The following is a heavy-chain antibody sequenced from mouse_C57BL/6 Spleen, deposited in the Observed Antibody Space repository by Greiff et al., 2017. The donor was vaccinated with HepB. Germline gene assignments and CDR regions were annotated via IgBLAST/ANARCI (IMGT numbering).Heavy chain of an antibody. Sequence: QVQLQQPGAELVKPGASVKLSCKASGYTFTSYWMQWVKQRPGQGLEWIGEFDPSDSYTNYNQKFKGKATLTVDTSSSTAYMQLSSLTSEDSAVYYCARDYGNLDYWGQGTTLTVSS. J-gene: IGHJ2*01. D-gene: IGHD2-1*01. CDR2: FDPSDSYT. CDR1: GYTFTSYW. V-gene: IGHV1-50*01. CDR3: ARDYGNLDY.